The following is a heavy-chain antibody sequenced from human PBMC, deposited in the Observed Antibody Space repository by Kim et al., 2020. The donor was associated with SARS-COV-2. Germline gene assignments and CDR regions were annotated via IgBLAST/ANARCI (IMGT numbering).Heavy chain of an antibody. D-gene: IGHD3-22*01. CDR3: ARDGGSRGSGYYYDFEY. Sequence: GGSLRLSCAASGFTLDDYGMSWVRQAPGKGLEWVSGINWNGGSTGYADSVKGRFTISRDNAKNSLYLQMNSLRAEDTALYHCARDGGSRGSGYYYDFEYWGQGTLVTVSS. V-gene: IGHV3-20*01. CDR1: GFTLDDYG. CDR2: INWNGGST. J-gene: IGHJ4*02.